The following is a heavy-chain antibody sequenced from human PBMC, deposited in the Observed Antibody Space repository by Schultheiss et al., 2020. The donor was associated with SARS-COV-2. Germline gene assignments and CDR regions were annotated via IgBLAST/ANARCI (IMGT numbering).Heavy chain of an antibody. CDR3: ARDRRTYYGSDFDY. D-gene: IGHD3-10*01. V-gene: IGHV3-21*01. J-gene: IGHJ4*02. CDR1: GFTFSSYS. Sequence: GGSLRLSCAASGFTFSSYSMNWVRQAPGKGLEWVSSISSSSSYIYYADSVKGRFTISRDNAKNSLYLQMNSLRAEDTAVYYCARDRRTYYGSDFDYWGQGTLVTVSS. CDR2: ISSSSSYI.